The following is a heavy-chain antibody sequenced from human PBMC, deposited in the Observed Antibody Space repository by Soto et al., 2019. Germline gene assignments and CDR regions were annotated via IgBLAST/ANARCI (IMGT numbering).Heavy chain of an antibody. CDR3: ARARQWLSSHYFDS. CDR1: GDSIKGYY. Sequence: LSLTCTVSGDSIKGYYWSWVRRPPERGLEYIGYTYSSGITNYNPSLKSRVTISVDVSKNHFSLEVRSVTAADTAVYYCARARQWLSSHYFDSWGQGTLVTVSS. J-gene: IGHJ4*02. D-gene: IGHD6-19*01. V-gene: IGHV4-59*01. CDR2: TYSSGIT.